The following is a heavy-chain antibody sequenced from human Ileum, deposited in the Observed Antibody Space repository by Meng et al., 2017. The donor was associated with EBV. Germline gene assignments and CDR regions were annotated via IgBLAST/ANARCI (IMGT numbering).Heavy chain of an antibody. V-gene: IGHV1-18*01. D-gene: IGHD1-26*01. J-gene: IGHJ4*02. CDR1: GYTFTKYG. CDR2: ISAYNGNT. Sequence: QVVLVGAELKKPGGSVKGSCKASGYTFTKYGITWVRQAPGQGLEWMGWISAYNGNTNYAQMLQGRVTMTTDTSTSTAYMELGSLRSDDTAVYYCARVEVGITSGDYWGQGTLVTVSS. CDR3: ARVEVGITSGDY.